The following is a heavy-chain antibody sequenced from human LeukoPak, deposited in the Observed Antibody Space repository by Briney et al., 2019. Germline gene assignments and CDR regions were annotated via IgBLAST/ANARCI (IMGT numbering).Heavy chain of an antibody. CDR1: GGSFSGYY. CDR3: ARAGNTAMVEFDY. J-gene: IGHJ4*02. V-gene: IGHV4-34*01. Sequence: SETLSLTRAVYGGSFSGYYWSWIRQPPGKGLEWIGEINHSGTTNYNPSLKSRVSISLDTSKIHFSLELSSVTAADTAVYYCARAGNTAMVEFDYWGQGTLVTVSS. D-gene: IGHD5-18*01. CDR2: INHSGTT.